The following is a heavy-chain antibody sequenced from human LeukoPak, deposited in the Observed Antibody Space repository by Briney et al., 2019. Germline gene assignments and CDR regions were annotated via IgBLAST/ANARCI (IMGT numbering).Heavy chain of an antibody. J-gene: IGHJ4*02. Sequence: PGGSLRLSCAASGFTFSSYSMNWVRQAPGKGLEWVSGINWNGGSPSYADSVKGRFTISRDNAKNSLYLQMNSLRSEDTAVYYCASGFGDYENYWGQGTLITVSS. D-gene: IGHD4-17*01. CDR2: INWNGGSP. V-gene: IGHV3-20*04. CDR3: ASGFGDYENY. CDR1: GFTFSSYS.